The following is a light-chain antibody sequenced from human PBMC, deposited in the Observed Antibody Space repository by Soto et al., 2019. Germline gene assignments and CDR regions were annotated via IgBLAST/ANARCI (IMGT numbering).Light chain of an antibody. CDR1: QSVSGY. Sequence: EIVLTQSPATLSLSPGERATLSCRASQSVSGYLAWYQQRPGQAPRLVMYDTSNRATGIPVRFSGSGSGTDFALPVPGLAPEDFAVYYCQQRSTCPYTFGQGTKR. J-gene: IGKJ2*01. CDR2: DTS. V-gene: IGKV3-11*01. CDR3: QQRSTCPYT.